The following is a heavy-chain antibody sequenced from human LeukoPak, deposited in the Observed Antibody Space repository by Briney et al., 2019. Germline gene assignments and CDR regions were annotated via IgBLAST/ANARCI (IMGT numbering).Heavy chain of an antibody. CDR3: TRDERGGFAN. CDR1: GFTFSNAW. D-gene: IGHD3-10*01. V-gene: IGHV3-15*01. Sequence: GGSLRLSCAASGFTFSNAWVSWVRQAPGKGLEWVGRIKRKIDGETTDYAAPVKGRFTISRDDSKNILYLEMNSLKTEDTAMYYCTRDERGGFANWGQGTLVTVSS. CDR2: IKRKIDGETT. J-gene: IGHJ4*02.